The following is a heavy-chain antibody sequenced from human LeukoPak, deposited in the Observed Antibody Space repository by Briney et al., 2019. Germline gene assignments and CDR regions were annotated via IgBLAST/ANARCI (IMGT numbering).Heavy chain of an antibody. J-gene: IGHJ4*02. V-gene: IGHV3-23*01. CDR1: GFSFGSYA. CDR2: VSDGGGST. CDR3: AKDPLYCSGGSCYFPFDY. D-gene: IGHD2-15*01. Sequence: GGSLRLSCAASGFSFGSYAMSWVRQAPGKGLEWVSAVSDGGGSTYYADSVKGRFTISRDNSKNTLYLQMNSLRAEDTAIYYCAKDPLYCSGGSCYFPFDYWGQGTLVTVSS.